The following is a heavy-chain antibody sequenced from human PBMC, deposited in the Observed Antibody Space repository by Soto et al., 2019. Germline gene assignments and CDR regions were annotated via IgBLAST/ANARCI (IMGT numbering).Heavy chain of an antibody. CDR2: IWYDGSIK. D-gene: IGHD1-26*01. V-gene: IGHV3-33*01. J-gene: IGHJ3*02. Sequence: QVQLVESGGGVVQPGRSLRLSCAASGFTFGIYGMHWVRQAPGKGLEWVAVIWYDGSIKYHADSVKGRFTISRDNSKNPVYLQMNSMRDEDTAVYYCARATSGSFDALDMWGQGTMVTVSS. CDR3: ARATSGSFDALDM. CDR1: GFTFGIYG.